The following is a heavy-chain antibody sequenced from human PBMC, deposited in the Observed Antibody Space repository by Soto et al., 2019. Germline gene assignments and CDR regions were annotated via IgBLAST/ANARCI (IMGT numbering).Heavy chain of an antibody. CDR1: GYTFTSYD. J-gene: IGHJ5*02. CDR3: ARGSFLRSHNWFDP. CDR2: MNPKSGKT. D-gene: IGHD3-16*01. Sequence: ASVKVSCKASGYTFTSYDINWVRQATGQGLERMGWMNPKSGKTGYAQKFQGRVTMTRNTSISTAYMELSTLRSEDTAVYYCARGSFLRSHNWFDPWGQGTLVTVSS. V-gene: IGHV1-8*01.